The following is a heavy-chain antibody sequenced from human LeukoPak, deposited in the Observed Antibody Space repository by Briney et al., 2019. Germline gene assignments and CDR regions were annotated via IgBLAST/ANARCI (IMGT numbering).Heavy chain of an antibody. CDR1: GFTFSDYY. CDR3: AREAGIAAAGPDY. Sequence: GGSLRLSCAASGFTFSDYYMSWIRQAPGKGLEWVSYISSSSSYTNYADSVKGRFTISRDNAKNSLYLQMNSLRAEDTAVYYCAREAGIAAAGPDYWGQGTLVTGST. V-gene: IGHV3-11*05. CDR2: ISSSSSYT. J-gene: IGHJ4*02. D-gene: IGHD6-13*01.